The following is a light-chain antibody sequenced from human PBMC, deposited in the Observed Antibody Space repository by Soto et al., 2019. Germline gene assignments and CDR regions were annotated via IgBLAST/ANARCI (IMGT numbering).Light chain of an antibody. V-gene: IGKV3-11*01. CDR2: DAS. Sequence: PGDRATLSCRASQSVSSYLAWYQQKPGQAPRLLIYDASNRATGIPARFSGSGSGTDFTLTISSLEPEDFAVYYCQQRSNWPPGSTFGQGTKLEIK. CDR1: QSVSSY. J-gene: IGKJ2*02. CDR3: QQRSNWPPGST.